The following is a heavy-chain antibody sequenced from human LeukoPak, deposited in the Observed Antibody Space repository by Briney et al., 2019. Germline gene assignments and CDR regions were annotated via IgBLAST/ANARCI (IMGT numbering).Heavy chain of an antibody. D-gene: IGHD7-27*01. CDR3: ARDGEGDEGWDY. V-gene: IGHV4-59*11. Sequence: PSETLSHTCTVSGVSIVRHYWIWIRQPPGKGLEWIGHISYSGSTNYNPSLKSRVTISVDTSKNQVSLRLSSVTAADTAVYYCARDGEGDEGWDYWGQGTLVTVS. CDR2: ISYSGST. J-gene: IGHJ4*02. CDR1: GVSIVRHY.